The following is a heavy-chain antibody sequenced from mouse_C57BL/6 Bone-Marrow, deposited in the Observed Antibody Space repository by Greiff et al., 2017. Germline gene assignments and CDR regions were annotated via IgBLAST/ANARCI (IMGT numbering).Heavy chain of an antibody. CDR1: GYTFTSYW. Sequence: QVQLQQPGAELVMPGASVKLSCKASGYTFTSYWMHWVKQRPGQGLEWIGEIDPSDSYTNYNQKFKGKSTLTVDKSSSTAYLQLSSLTSEDSAVYYCARTGDYDDYYAMDYWGQGTSVTGSS. J-gene: IGHJ4*01. V-gene: IGHV1-69*01. CDR3: ARTGDYDDYYAMDY. D-gene: IGHD2-4*01. CDR2: IDPSDSYT.